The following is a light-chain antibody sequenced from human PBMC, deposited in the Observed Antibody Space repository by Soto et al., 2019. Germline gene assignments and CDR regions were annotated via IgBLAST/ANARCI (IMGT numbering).Light chain of an antibody. J-gene: IGKJ4*01. CDR2: GAS. Sequence: EIVLTQSPGTLSLSPGERATLSCRASQSVSSSHLAWYQHKPGQAPRLLIHGASTRATGIAARFSGSGSGTEFTLTISGLQSEDFATYYCQQYNNWPVTFGGGTKVGIK. CDR3: QQYNNWPVT. CDR1: QSVSSSH. V-gene: IGKV3D-15*01.